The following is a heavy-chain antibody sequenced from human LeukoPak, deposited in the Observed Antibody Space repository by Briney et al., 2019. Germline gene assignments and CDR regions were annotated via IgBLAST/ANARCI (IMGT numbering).Heavy chain of an antibody. D-gene: IGHD3-10*01. J-gene: IGHJ4*02. CDR2: THRSGDT. CDR1: GVSISSDNW. CDR3: ATRHHSRTYMVPLDS. V-gene: IGHV4/OR15-8*02. Sequence: SETLSLTCAVYGVSISSDNWWTWVRQPPGKGLEWIGETHRSGDTKYNPSLNGRVTISMDNSKNQLSLNLISVTAADTAVYFCATRHHSRTYMVPLDSWGQGTLVTVSS.